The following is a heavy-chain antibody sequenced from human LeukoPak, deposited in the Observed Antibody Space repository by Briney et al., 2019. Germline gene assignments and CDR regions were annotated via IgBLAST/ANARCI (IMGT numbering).Heavy chain of an antibody. CDR2: ISGGGGST. CDR3: ARANYYDSSGYQRFDY. D-gene: IGHD3-22*01. V-gene: IGHV3-23*01. CDR1: GFTFSTYA. Sequence: GGSLRLSCAASGFTFSTYAMSWVRQAPGKGLEWVSAISGGGGSTYYADSVKGRFTVSRDNSKNTLYLQMNSLRAEDTAVYYCARANYYDSSGYQRFDYWGQGTLVTVSS. J-gene: IGHJ4*02.